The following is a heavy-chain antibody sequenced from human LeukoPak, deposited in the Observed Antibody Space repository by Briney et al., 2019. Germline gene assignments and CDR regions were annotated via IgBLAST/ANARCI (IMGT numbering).Heavy chain of an antibody. CDR3: ARAVAVPINWFDP. J-gene: IGHJ5*02. CDR2: IYYSGST. V-gene: IGHV4-59*01. CDR1: GGSISSCY. Sequence: PSETLSLTCTVSGGSISSCYWSWIRQPPGKGLEWIGYIYYSGSTNYNPSLKSRVTISVDTSKNQFSLKLSSVTAADTAVYYCARAVAVPINWFDPWGQGTLVTVSS. D-gene: IGHD6-19*01.